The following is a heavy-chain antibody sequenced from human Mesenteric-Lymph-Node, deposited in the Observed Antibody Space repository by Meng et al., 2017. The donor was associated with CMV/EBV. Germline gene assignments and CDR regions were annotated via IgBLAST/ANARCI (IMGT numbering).Heavy chain of an antibody. V-gene: IGHV3-66*02. Sequence: LSCACSTFTVSRNYMTLVRQPPGTGVESVSISDCDGRTYYADSVKRRFTIPRDHSKSTLFLQMGNLGAECTAVYYCARAGDYDLWGPLEDWGQGMLVTVSS. CDR1: TFTVSRNY. D-gene: IGHD3-3*01. J-gene: IGHJ4*02. CDR2: SDCDGRT. CDR3: ARAGDYDLWGPLED.